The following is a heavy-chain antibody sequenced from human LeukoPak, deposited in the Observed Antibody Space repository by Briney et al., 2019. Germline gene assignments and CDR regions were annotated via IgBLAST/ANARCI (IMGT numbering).Heavy chain of an antibody. Sequence: GRSLRLSCEASGRTIGLYGMFWVRQAPGKGLEWVAAIWFDGSNKYYADSVKGRFTISRDNSRNTALLQMDSLSAEDTAVYYCAREKYEGSGSHYFALDVWGQGTMVIVSS. D-gene: IGHD3-10*01. CDR2: IWFDGSNK. J-gene: IGHJ6*02. V-gene: IGHV3-33*07. CDR3: AREKYEGSGSHYFALDV. CDR1: GRTIGLYG.